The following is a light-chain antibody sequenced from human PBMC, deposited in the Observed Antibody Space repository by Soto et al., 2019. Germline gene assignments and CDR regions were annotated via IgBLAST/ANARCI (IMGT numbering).Light chain of an antibody. J-gene: IGKJ1*01. Sequence: RVSQSVSSCVSWYQQKPGQAPSLLIYGASSRATGIPARFSGSGSGTEFTLTIGSLHSDYFALYYRQQYNDWWTFGKGTKVDIK. CDR2: GAS. V-gene: IGKV3-15*01. CDR3: QQYNDWWT. CDR1: QSVSSC.